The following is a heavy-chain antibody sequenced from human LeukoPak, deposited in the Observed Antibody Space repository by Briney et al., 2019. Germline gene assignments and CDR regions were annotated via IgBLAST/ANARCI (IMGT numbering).Heavy chain of an antibody. Sequence: PGGPLRLSCAASEFIFSTYWMSWVRQAPGKGLEWVANIKEDGSESHYVDSVKGRFTISRDNAKNSLYLQMNSLRAEDTAMYFCAKAGLLWFGESWMDVWGQGTTVTVSS. V-gene: IGHV3-7*01. CDR2: IKEDGSES. D-gene: IGHD3-10*01. CDR3: AKAGLLWFGESWMDV. CDR1: EFIFSTYW. J-gene: IGHJ6*02.